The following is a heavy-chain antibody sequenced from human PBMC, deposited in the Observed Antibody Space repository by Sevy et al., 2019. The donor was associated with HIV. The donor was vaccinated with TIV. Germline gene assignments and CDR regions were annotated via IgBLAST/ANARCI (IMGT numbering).Heavy chain of an antibody. D-gene: IGHD2-15*01. CDR1: GGSFNSFY. Sequence: SETLSLTCAVYGGSFNSFYWGWIRQPPGKGLEWIGEIFQIGSTNYNPSLKSRVTISLDTSKSQFSLKLFSVTAADTAVYYCARSTGGGNFDYWGQGTLVTVSS. CDR3: ARSTGGGNFDY. CDR2: IFQIGST. V-gene: IGHV4-34*12. J-gene: IGHJ4*02.